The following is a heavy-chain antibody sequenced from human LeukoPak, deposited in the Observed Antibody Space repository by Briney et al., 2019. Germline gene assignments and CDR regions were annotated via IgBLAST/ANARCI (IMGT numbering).Heavy chain of an antibody. V-gene: IGHV3-21*01. CDR3: ARIAAAGNYFDY. J-gene: IGHJ4*02. Sequence: GGALRLSCAASGFTFSSYSMNWVRQAPGKGLEWVSSISSSSSYIYYADSVKGRFTISRDNAKNSLYLQMNSLRAEDTAVYYCARIAAAGNYFDYWGQGTLVTVSS. D-gene: IGHD6-13*01. CDR1: GFTFSSYS. CDR2: ISSSSSYI.